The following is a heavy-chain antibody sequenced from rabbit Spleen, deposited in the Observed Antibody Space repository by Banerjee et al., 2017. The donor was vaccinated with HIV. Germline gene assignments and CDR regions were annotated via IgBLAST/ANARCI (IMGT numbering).Heavy chain of an antibody. V-gene: IGHV1S40*01. D-gene: IGHD1-1*01. CDR3: ARDTSTSFSTYGMDL. CDR1: GVSFSGDD. J-gene: IGHJ6*01. Sequence: QSLEESGGDLVKPGASLTLTCIASGVSFSGDDMCWVRQAPGKGLEWIACIYAGSSNNAYSATWAKGRFTISKTSSTTVTLQMTSLTAADTATYFCARDTSTSFSTYGMDLWGPGTLVTVS. CDR2: IYAGSSNNA.